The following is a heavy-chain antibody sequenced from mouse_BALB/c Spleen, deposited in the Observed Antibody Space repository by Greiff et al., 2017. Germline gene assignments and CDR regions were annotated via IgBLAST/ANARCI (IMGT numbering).Heavy chain of an antibody. J-gene: IGHJ2*01. CDR3: ARKGTGTPSLDY. CDR1: GYAFSSYW. V-gene: IGHV1-80*01. Sequence: QVHVKQSGAELVRPGSSVKISCKASGYAFSSYWMNWVKQRPGQGLEWIGQIYPGDGDTNYNGKFKGKATLTADKSSSTAYMQLSSLTSEDSAVYFCARKGTGTPSLDYWGQGTTLTVSS. CDR2: IYPGDGDT. D-gene: IGHD4-1*01.